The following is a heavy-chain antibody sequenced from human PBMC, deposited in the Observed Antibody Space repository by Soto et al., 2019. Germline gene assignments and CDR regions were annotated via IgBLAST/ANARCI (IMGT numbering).Heavy chain of an antibody. CDR1: GFTFSSYG. CDR2: IWYDGSNK. V-gene: IGHV3-33*01. Sequence: QVQLVESGGGVVQPGRSLRLSCAASGFTFSSYGMHWVRQAPGKGLEWVAVIWYDGSNKYYADSVKGRFTISRDNSKNTLYLQMNSLRAEDTAVYYCAREVIAARPVYYYGMDVWGQGTTVTVSS. CDR3: AREVIAARPVYYYGMDV. D-gene: IGHD6-6*01. J-gene: IGHJ6*02.